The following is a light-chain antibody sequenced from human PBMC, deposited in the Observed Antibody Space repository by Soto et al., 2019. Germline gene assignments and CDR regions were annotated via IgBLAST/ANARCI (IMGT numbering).Light chain of an antibody. CDR3: QYLNSFPLT. CDR2: EAS. J-gene: IGKJ4*01. V-gene: IGKV1-12*01. CDR1: QGITNR. Sequence: DVQMTQSPSSVSASVGDRVTITCRASQGITNRLAWYQQKPGKAPKLLIYEASSLQGGVPSRFSGSGSGTDFSLTISSLQPEDVATYYCQYLNSFPLTFGGGTKVDIK.